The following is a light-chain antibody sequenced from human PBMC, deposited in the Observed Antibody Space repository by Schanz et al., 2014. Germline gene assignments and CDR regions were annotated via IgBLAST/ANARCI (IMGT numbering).Light chain of an antibody. CDR3: CSYAGSYYV. CDR1: SNDVGGYNY. J-gene: IGLJ1*01. CDR2: QVT. V-gene: IGLV2-8*01. Sequence: QSVLTQPPSASGSPGQSVTISCTGTSNDVGGYNYVSWYQQHPGKAPKVMISQVTKRPSGVPDRFSGSKSGNTASLSVSGLQAEDEADYCCCSYAGSYYVFGTGTKLTVL.